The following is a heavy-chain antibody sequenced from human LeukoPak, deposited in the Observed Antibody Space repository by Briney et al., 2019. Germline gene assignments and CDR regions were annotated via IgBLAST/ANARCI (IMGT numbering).Heavy chain of an antibody. CDR3: AKEDFWSGPDLLYLDY. CDR2: ISGSGGST. V-gene: IGHV3-23*01. J-gene: IGHJ4*02. CDR1: GFTFSSYA. Sequence: GGSLRLSRAASGFTFSSYAMSWVRQAPGKRLEWVSAISGSGGSTYYADSVKGRFTISRDNSKNTLYLQMNSLRAEDAAVYYYAKEDFWSGPDLLYLDYWGQGTLVTVSS. D-gene: IGHD3-3*01.